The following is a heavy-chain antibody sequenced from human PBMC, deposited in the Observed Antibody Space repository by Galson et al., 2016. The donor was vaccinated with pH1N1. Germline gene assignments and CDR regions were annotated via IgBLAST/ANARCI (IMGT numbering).Heavy chain of an antibody. D-gene: IGHD3-9*01. CDR3: ARILRTLVFDY. J-gene: IGHJ4*02. Sequence: SVKVSCKASGYNFNVYYMHWVRQAPGQGLQWMGWIDPNSGTTYYAQKFQGRVTMTRDTSISTAYMELSRLTSDDTALYYCARILRTLVFDYWGQGPLVTVSS. CDR2: IDPNSGTT. V-gene: IGHV1-2*02. CDR1: GYNFNVYY.